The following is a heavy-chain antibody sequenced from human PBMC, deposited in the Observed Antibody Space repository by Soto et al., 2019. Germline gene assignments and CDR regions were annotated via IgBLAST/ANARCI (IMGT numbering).Heavy chain of an antibody. CDR3: VRDSSYGSASKGVFTH. Sequence: QVQLQESGPGLVKPSQTLSLTCTVSGGSISSAGYYWSWIRQLPGKGLEWIGYIYYSGSTYYNPSLKSRVTISVDTSKNQFSLKLSSVTAADTAVYYCVRDSSYGSASKGVFTHWGQGTLVTVSS. D-gene: IGHD3-10*01. CDR1: GGSISSAGYY. J-gene: IGHJ4*02. CDR2: IYYSGST. V-gene: IGHV4-31*03.